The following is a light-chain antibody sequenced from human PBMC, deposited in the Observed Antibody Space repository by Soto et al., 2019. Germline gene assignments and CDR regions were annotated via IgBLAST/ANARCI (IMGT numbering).Light chain of an antibody. J-gene: IGKJ5*01. Sequence: EIVLTQSPGILSLSPGERATLSCRASQSVSNDFLAWYQQKPGQAPRLLIYVASTRATGVPARFSGSGSGTEFTLTISSLQSEDFAVYYRQQYNNWPTVGQGTRLEIK. CDR2: VAS. CDR1: QSVSNDF. CDR3: QQYNNWPT. V-gene: IGKV3-15*01.